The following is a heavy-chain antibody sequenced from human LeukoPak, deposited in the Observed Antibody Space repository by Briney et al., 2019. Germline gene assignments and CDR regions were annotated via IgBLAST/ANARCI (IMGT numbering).Heavy chain of an antibody. D-gene: IGHD3-10*01. CDR2: IYGSGSS. J-gene: IGHJ5*02. Sequence: PSETPSLTCTVSGASINGYFWSWIRQTDEGGLEWIGRIYGSGSSNYNPSFESRVTVSSDTSKNQFSLELRSVTAADTAVYYCSRDMVRETLMYWFDPWGPGIVVTVSS. CDR1: GASINGYF. CDR3: SRDMVRETLMYWFDP. V-gene: IGHV4-4*07.